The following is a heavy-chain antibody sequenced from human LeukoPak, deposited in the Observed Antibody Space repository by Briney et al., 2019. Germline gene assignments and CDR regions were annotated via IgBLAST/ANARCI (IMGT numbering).Heavy chain of an antibody. Sequence: GGSLRLSCAASGCTLSSYGLHWVRQAPAKGLEWVALIRYDGSNKYYAHSVNGRFTISRDNSKNTLSLQMNSLRTEDTAVYYCASDTGFYESSGYYSRDYWGQGILVTVSS. CDR2: IRYDGSNK. J-gene: IGHJ4*02. D-gene: IGHD3-22*01. V-gene: IGHV3-30*02. CDR3: ASDTGFYESSGYYSRDY. CDR1: GCTLSSYG.